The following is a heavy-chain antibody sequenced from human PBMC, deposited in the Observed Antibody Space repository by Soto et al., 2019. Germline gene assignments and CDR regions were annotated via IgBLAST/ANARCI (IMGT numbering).Heavy chain of an antibody. D-gene: IGHD6-13*01. J-gene: IGHJ6*02. Sequence: SETLSLTCTVSGGSISSGGYYWSWIRQHPGKGLEWIGYIYYSGSTYYNPSLKSRVTISVDTSKNQFSLKLSSVTAADTAVYYCASSRIAAAGDQTAYYYYYGMDVWGQGTTVTVSS. CDR3: ASSRIAAAGDQTAYYYYYGMDV. CDR1: GGSISSGGYY. V-gene: IGHV4-31*03. CDR2: IYYSGST.